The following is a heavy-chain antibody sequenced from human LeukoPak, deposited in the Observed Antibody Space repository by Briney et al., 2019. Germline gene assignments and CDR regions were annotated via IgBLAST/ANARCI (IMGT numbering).Heavy chain of an antibody. V-gene: IGHV3-23*01. J-gene: IGHJ2*01. CDR2: ISGSGGST. CDR3: EKYAGITIFGVVIPHWYFDL. CDR1: GFTFSSFA. D-gene: IGHD3-3*01. Sequence: GRSLRLSCAASGFTFSSFAMSWVRQAPGEGLEWVSAISGSGGSTYYADSVKGRFTISRDTSKNTMYMQMISLSAEDPAVYYCEKYAGITIFGVVIPHWYFDLWGRGTLVTVSS.